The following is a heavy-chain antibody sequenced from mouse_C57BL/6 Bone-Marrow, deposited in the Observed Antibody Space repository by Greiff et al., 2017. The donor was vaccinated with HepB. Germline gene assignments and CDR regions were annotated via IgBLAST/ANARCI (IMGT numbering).Heavy chain of an antibody. CDR3: ARPGTGYAMDY. V-gene: IGHV1-81*01. Sequence: QVRLKQSGAELARPGASVKLSCKASGYTFTSYGISWVKQRTGQGLEWIGEIYPRSGNTYYNEKFKGKATLTADKSSSTAYMELRSLTSEDSAVYFCARPGTGYAMDYWGQGTSVTVSS. CDR1: GYTFTSYG. J-gene: IGHJ4*01. D-gene: IGHD4-1*01. CDR2: IYPRSGNT.